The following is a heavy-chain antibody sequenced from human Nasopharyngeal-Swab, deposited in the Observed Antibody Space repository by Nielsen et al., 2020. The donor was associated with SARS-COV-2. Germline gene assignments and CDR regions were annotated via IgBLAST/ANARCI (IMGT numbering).Heavy chain of an antibody. CDR3: ARGRGLRHYYYYYGMDV. J-gene: IGHJ6*02. V-gene: IGHV4-34*01. Sequence: SEILSLACAVYGGSFSGYYWSWIRQPPGKGLEWIGEINHSGSTNYNPSLKSRVTISVDTSKNQFSLKLSSVTAADTAVYYCARGRGLRHYYYYYGMDVWGQGTTVTVSS. D-gene: IGHD3-3*01. CDR2: INHSGST. CDR1: GGSFSGYY.